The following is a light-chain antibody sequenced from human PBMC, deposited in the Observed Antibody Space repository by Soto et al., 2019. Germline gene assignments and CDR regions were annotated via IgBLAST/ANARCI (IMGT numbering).Light chain of an antibody. CDR2: DAA. Sequence: EIVLTHSPATLSFSPLQIATLSFGASQAIGSYLAWYQQKPGQAPRLLIYDAANRATGVPARFSGSGSGTDFTLTISSLEPEDFAIYYCQKRSDWPINFGQGTRLEIK. V-gene: IGKV3-11*01. CDR3: QKRSDWPIN. CDR1: QAIGSY. J-gene: IGKJ5*01.